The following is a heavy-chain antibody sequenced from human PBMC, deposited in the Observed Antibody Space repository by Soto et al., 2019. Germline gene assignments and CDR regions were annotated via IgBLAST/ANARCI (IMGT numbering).Heavy chain of an antibody. CDR1: GFTFSSYW. CDR3: AREMYYDYIWGSYRVFDD. Sequence: GGSLRLSCAASGFTFSSYWMSWVRQAPGKGLEWVANIKQDGSEKYYVDSVKGRFTISRDNAKNSLYLQMNSLRAEDTAVYYCAREMYYDYIWGSYRVFDDWGKGTLVTVSS. CDR2: IKQDGSEK. J-gene: IGHJ4*02. D-gene: IGHD3-16*02. V-gene: IGHV3-7*01.